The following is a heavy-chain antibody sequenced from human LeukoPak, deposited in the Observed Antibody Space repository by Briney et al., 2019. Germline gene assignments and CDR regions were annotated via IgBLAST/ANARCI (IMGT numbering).Heavy chain of an antibody. Sequence: GASVRVSCKASGGTFSSYAISWVRQAPGQGLEWMGGIIPIFGTANYAQKFQGRVTITADESTSTAYMELSSLRSEDTAVYYCARGYCSSTSCNFDYWGQGTLVTVSS. V-gene: IGHV1-69*13. D-gene: IGHD2-2*01. CDR1: GGTFSSYA. CDR2: IIPIFGTA. CDR3: ARGYCSSTSCNFDY. J-gene: IGHJ4*02.